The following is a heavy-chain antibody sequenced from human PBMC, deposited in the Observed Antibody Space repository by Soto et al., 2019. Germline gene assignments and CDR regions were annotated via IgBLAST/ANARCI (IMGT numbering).Heavy chain of an antibody. J-gene: IGHJ4*02. CDR1: GGSVSSGSYC. Sequence: KASETLSLTCTVSGGSVSSGSYCWSWIRQPPGKGLEWIGYIYYSGSTNYNPSLKSRVTISVDTSKNQFSLKLSSVTAADTAVYYCASTNYYDSSGYVSNTPNFDYWGQGTLVTVSS. D-gene: IGHD3-22*01. CDR2: IYYSGST. CDR3: ASTNYYDSSGYVSNTPNFDY. V-gene: IGHV4-61*01.